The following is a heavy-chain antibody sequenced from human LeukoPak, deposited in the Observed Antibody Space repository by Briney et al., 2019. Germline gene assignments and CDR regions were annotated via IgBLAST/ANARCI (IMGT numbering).Heavy chain of an antibody. D-gene: IGHD2-2*01. CDR3: ARESVPAASNGYFDY. Sequence: GGSLRLSCAASGFTFSSYSMNWVRQAPGEGLEWVSYISSSSSTIYYADSVKGRFTISRGNAKNSLYLQMNSLRAEDTAVYYCARESVPAASNGYFDYWGQGTLVTVSS. CDR1: GFTFSSYS. V-gene: IGHV3-48*04. J-gene: IGHJ4*02. CDR2: ISSSSSTI.